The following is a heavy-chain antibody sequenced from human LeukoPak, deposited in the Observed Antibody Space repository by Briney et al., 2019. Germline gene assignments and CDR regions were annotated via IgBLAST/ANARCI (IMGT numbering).Heavy chain of an antibody. Sequence: SETLSLTCAVYGGSFSGYYWSWIRQPPGKGLEWIGEINHSGSTNYNPSLKSRVTISVDTSKNQFSLKLSSVTAADTAVYYCARVGGINEGIQLWPLDYWGQGTLVTVSS. V-gene: IGHV4-34*01. CDR3: ARVGGINEGIQLWPLDY. CDR2: INHSGST. J-gene: IGHJ4*02. CDR1: GGSFSGYY. D-gene: IGHD5-18*01.